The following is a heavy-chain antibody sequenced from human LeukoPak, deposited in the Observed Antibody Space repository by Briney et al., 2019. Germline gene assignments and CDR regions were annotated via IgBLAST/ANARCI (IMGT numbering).Heavy chain of an antibody. Sequence: PSETLSLTCTVSGGSISSYYWSWIRQPPGKGLEWIGYIYYSGSTNYNPSLKSRVTISVDTSKNQFSLKLSSVTAADTAVYYCAREGFYDSSGYGAFDIWGQGTMVTVSS. CDR1: GGSISSYY. CDR2: IYYSGST. J-gene: IGHJ3*02. CDR3: AREGFYDSSGYGAFDI. D-gene: IGHD3-22*01. V-gene: IGHV4-59*01.